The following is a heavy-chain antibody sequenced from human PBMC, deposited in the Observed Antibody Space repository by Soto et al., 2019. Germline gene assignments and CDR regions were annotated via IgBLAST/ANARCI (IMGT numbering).Heavy chain of an antibody. CDR3: ARDTWNQLWGDYYYGMDV. CDR1: AGSVSSGSYY. V-gene: IGHV4-61*01. J-gene: IGHJ6*02. Sequence: SVTLSLTGTVSAGSVSSGSYYWSWIPQPPGKGLEWIGYIYYSGSTNYNPSLKSRVTISVDTSTYQFSLRLSSVAAADTAVYYCARDTWNQLWGDYYYGMDVWGQGATVTVSS. CDR2: IYYSGST. D-gene: IGHD5-18*01.